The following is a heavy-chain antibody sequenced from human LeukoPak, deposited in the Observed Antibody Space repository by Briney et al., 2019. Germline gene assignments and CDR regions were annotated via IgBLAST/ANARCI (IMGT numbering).Heavy chain of an antibody. CDR3: ARALGSRRQTNLKRKPHNWFDP. D-gene: IGHD1-26*01. CDR1: GGSFSGYY. CDR2: INHSGST. V-gene: IGHV4-34*01. J-gene: IGHJ5*02. Sequence: SESLSLTCAVYGGSFSGYYWSWIRQPPGKGLEWIGEINHSGSTNYNPSLKSRVTISVDTSKNQFSLKLSSVTAADTAVYYCARALGSRRQTNLKRKPHNWFDPWGQGTLVTVSS.